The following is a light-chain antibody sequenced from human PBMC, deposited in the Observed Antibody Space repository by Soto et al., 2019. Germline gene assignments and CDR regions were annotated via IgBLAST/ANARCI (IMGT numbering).Light chain of an antibody. CDR2: DAS. V-gene: IGKV3-11*01. CDR3: QQYHDYWA. J-gene: IGKJ1*01. Sequence: ELVLTQSPATLSLSPGERAKLSCRASQSVSSYLAWYQQKPGQAPRLLIYDASNRATGIPARFSGSGSGTEFTLTINNLQPDDFATYYCQQYHDYWAFGQGTKV. CDR1: QSVSSY.